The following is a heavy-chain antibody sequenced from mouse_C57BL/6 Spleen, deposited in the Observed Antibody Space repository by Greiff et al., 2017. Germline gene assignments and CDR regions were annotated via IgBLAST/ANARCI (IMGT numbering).Heavy chain of an antibody. V-gene: IGHV1-52*01. Sequence: VQLQQPGAELVRPGSSVKLSCKASGYTFTSYWMHWVKQRPIQGLEWIGNIDPSDSETHYNQKFKDKATLTVDKSSSTAYMQLSSLTSEDSAVYYCARGNYGSSYVKAMDYWGQGTSVTVSS. CDR2: IDPSDSET. D-gene: IGHD1-1*01. CDR3: ARGNYGSSYVKAMDY. J-gene: IGHJ4*01. CDR1: GYTFTSYW.